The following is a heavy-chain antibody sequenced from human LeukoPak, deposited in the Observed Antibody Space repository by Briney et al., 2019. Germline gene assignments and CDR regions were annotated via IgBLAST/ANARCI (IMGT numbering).Heavy chain of an antibody. V-gene: IGHV4-30-2*01. D-gene: IGHD3-9*01. Sequence: SETLSLTCAVSGGSISSGGYSWSWIRQPPGKGLEWIGYIYHSGSTYYNPSLKSRVTISVDGSKNQFSLKLSSVTAADTAVYYCARGPYYDILTGYYKTEGGAFDIRGQGTMVTVSS. CDR2: IYHSGST. CDR3: ARGPYYDILTGYYKTEGGAFDI. CDR1: GGSISSGGYS. J-gene: IGHJ3*02.